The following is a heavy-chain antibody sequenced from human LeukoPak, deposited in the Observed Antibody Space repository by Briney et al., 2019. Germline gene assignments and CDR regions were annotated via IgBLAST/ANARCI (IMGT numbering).Heavy chain of an antibody. D-gene: IGHD6-25*01. J-gene: IGHJ2*01. CDR1: GGSISSYY. CDR3: ARQGGGFWYFDL. V-gene: IGHV4-59*08. CDR2: IYYSGST. Sequence: PSETLSLTCTVSGGSISSYYWSWIRQPPGKGLEWIGYIYYSGSTNYNPSLKSRVTISVDTSKNQSSLKLSSVTAADTPVYYCARQGGGFWYFDLWGRGTLVTVSS.